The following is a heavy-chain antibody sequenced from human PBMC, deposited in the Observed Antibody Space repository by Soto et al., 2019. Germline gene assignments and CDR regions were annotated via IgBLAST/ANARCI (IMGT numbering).Heavy chain of an antibody. CDR3: AKDRGDYGKTGSFDY. Sequence: EVQLLESGGGLVQPGGSPRLSCAASGFTFSSYAMSWVRQAPGKGLEWVSAISGSGGSTYYADSVKGRFTISRDNSKNTLYLQMNSLRAEDTAVYYCAKDRGDYGKTGSFDYWGQGTLVTVSS. CDR1: GFTFSSYA. CDR2: ISGSGGST. V-gene: IGHV3-23*01. J-gene: IGHJ4*02. D-gene: IGHD4-17*01.